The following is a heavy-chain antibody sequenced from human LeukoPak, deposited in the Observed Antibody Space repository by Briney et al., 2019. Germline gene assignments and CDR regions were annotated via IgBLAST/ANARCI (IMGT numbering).Heavy chain of an antibody. Sequence: SETLSLTCAVYGGSLSGYYWSWIRQPPGKGLEWIGEINHSGSTHYNPSLKGRVTIAVDTSKNQIFLKLNSVTAADTAVYYCARGPDSGSYFAWFDPWGQGTLVTVSS. CDR1: GGSLSGYY. J-gene: IGHJ5*02. CDR2: INHSGST. V-gene: IGHV4-34*01. CDR3: ARGPDSGSYFAWFDP. D-gene: IGHD3-10*01.